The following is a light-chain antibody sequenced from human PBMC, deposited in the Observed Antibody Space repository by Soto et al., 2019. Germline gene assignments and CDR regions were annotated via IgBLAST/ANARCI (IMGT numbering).Light chain of an antibody. J-gene: IGKJ2*01. CDR1: QSVISTY. Sequence: IVLTQSPGTLSLSPGERATLSCRASQSVISTYLAWYQQQPGQAPRLLLYGASNRATGIPDRFSGSGSGTDFTLTITRLEPEGFAVYFCQQFGSSPTTFGQGTKLDIK. V-gene: IGKV3-20*01. CDR2: GAS. CDR3: QQFGSSPTT.